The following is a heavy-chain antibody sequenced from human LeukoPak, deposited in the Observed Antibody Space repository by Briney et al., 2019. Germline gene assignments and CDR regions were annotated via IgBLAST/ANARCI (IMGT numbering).Heavy chain of an antibody. Sequence: ASVKVSCKASGYTFTSYGISWVRQAPGQGLEWMGWINPNSGGTNYAQKFQGRVTMTRDTSISTAYMELSRLRSDDTAVYYCARDLQLVQSLPSDYWGQGTLVTVSS. CDR3: ARDLQLVQSLPSDY. V-gene: IGHV1-2*02. CDR1: GYTFTSYG. CDR2: INPNSGGT. D-gene: IGHD6-13*01. J-gene: IGHJ4*02.